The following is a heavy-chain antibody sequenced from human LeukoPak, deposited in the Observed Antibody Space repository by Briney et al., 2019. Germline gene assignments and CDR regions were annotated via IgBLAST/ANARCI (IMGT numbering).Heavy chain of an antibody. CDR3: ARGSSLAAVARGFDY. V-gene: IGHV3-30*14. CDR2: ISYGGSNK. D-gene: IGHD6-19*01. CDR1: GFTFSSYA. Sequence: QPGRSLRLSCAASGFTFSSYAMHWVRQAPGKGLEWVAVISYGGSNKYYADSVKGRFTISRDSSKNILHLQMDSLTVDDTALYYCARGSSLAAVARGFDYWGQGTLVTVSS. J-gene: IGHJ4*02.